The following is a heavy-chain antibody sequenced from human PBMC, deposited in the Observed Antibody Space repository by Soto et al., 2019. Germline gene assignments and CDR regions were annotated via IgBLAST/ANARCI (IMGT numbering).Heavy chain of an antibody. CDR2: ISGSGGST. Sequence: VGSLRLSCAASGFTFSSFVMNWVRQAPGKGLEWVSAISGSGGSTYYADSVKGRFTISRDNSKNTLYLQMNSLRAEDTAVYYCAKLNGNLYYYYGMDVWGQGTTVTVSS. CDR1: GFTFSSFV. D-gene: IGHD1-1*01. V-gene: IGHV3-23*01. CDR3: AKLNGNLYYYYGMDV. J-gene: IGHJ6*02.